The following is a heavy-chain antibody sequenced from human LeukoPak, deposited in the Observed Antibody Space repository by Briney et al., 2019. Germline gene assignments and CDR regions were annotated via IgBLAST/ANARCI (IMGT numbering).Heavy chain of an antibody. CDR1: GFTFSCYE. J-gene: IGHJ6*04. CDR3: AELGITMIGGV. D-gene: IGHD3-10*02. CDR2: ISSSGSTI. V-gene: IGHV3-48*03. Sequence: PGGSLRHSCAASGFTFSCYEMTSVPQAPGKGVGWVSYISSSGSTIYYADSVKGRFTISRDNAKNSLYLQMNSLKAEDTAVYYCAELGITMIGGVWGKGTTVTISS.